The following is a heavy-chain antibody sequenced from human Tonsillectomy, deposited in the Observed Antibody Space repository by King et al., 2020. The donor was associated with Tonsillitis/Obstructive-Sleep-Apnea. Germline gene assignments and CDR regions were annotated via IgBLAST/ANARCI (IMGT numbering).Heavy chain of an antibody. CDR2: ISGSGVST. CDR3: AKEDRLLLSDYYMDV. Sequence: VQLVESGGGLVQPGGSLRLSCAASGFTFSSYAMSWVRQAPGKGLEWVSTISGSGVSTYYADSVKVRFTLSRDNSRNTLYLPMNSLRAEDTAVYYCAKEDRLLLSDYYMDVWGKGTTVTVSS. V-gene: IGHV3-23*04. D-gene: IGHD2-15*01. CDR1: GFTFSSYA. J-gene: IGHJ6*03.